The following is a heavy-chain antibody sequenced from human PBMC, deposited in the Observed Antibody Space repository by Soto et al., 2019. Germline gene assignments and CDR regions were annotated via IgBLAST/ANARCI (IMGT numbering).Heavy chain of an antibody. CDR1: GFTFSSYS. Sequence: PGGSLRLSCAASGFTFSSYSMNWVRQAPGKGLEWVSSISSSSYIYYADSVKGRFTISRDNAKNSLYLQMNSLRAEDTAVYYCASHPRDSSGYWYYFDYWGQGTLVTVSS. J-gene: IGHJ4*02. CDR3: ASHPRDSSGYWYYFDY. D-gene: IGHD3-22*01. V-gene: IGHV3-21*01. CDR2: ISSSSYI.